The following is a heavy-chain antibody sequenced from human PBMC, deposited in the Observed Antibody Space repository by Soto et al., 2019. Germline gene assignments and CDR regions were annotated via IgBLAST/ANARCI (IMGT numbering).Heavy chain of an antibody. D-gene: IGHD3-22*01. CDR3: ARDPIYYDSSGRYDAFDI. V-gene: IGHV4-30-4*01. CDR2: IYYSGST. Sequence: QVQLQESGPGLVKPSQTLSLTCTVSGGSISSGDYYWSWIRQPPGKGLEWIGYIYYSGSTYYNPSLKIRVTISVDTSKNQFSLKLSSVTAADTAVYYCARDPIYYDSSGRYDAFDIWGQGTMVTVSS. J-gene: IGHJ3*02. CDR1: GGSISSGDYY.